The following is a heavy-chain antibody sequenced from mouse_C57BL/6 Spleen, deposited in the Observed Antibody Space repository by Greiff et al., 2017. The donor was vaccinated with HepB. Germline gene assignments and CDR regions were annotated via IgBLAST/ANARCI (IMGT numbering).Heavy chain of an antibody. CDR3: ARGEGGFDYYAMDY. Sequence: EVQLVESGPGLVKPSQSLSLTCSVTGYSITSGYYWNWIRQFPGNKLEWMGYISYDGSNNYNPSLKNRISITRDTSKNQFFLKLNSVTTEDTATYYCARGEGGFDYYAMDYWGQGTSVTVSS. CDR2: ISYDGSN. CDR1: GYSITSGYY. V-gene: IGHV3-6*01. J-gene: IGHJ4*01.